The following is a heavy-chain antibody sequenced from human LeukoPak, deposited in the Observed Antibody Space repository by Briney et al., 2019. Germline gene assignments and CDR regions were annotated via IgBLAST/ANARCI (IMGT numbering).Heavy chain of an antibody. Sequence: PGGSLRLSCVSSGFSFSNYAMSWVRQAPGKGLEWVSSISGGSTHYADSVKGRFTISRDKTKNTLYLQMNSLRAEDTAVYYCAKSAYYDASGYYREYYFDYWGQGTLVTVSS. CDR3: AKSAYYDASGYYREYYFDY. J-gene: IGHJ4*02. V-gene: IGHV3-23*01. CDR2: ISGGST. D-gene: IGHD3-22*01. CDR1: GFSFSNYA.